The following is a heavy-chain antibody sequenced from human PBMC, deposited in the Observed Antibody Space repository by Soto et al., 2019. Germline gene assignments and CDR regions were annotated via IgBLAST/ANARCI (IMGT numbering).Heavy chain of an antibody. J-gene: IGHJ4*02. CDR1: SGSINSLD. V-gene: IGHV4-4*07. Sequence: PSETLSLTCTVSSGSINSLDWAWIGQPAGKGLEWIGRIHSSGTTNYNPSLSSRVTMSVDPSKNQFSLRLTSVTAADTAVYYCARDRIIGTSYSDYWGQGILLTVSS. CDR2: IHSSGTT. D-gene: IGHD1-7*01. CDR3: ARDRIIGTSYSDY.